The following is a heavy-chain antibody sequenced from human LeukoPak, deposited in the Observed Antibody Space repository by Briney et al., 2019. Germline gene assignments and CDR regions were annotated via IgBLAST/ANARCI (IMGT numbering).Heavy chain of an antibody. D-gene: IGHD6-6*01. V-gene: IGHV4-4*07. Sequence: PSETLSLTCTVSGGSISSYYWSWIRQPAGKGLEWIGRIYTSGSTNYNPSLKSRVTMSVDTSKNQFSLKLSSVTAADTAVYYCARGGIAARWNNGWFDPWGQGTLVTVSS. J-gene: IGHJ5*02. CDR3: ARGGIAARWNNGWFDP. CDR2: IYTSGST. CDR1: GGSISSYY.